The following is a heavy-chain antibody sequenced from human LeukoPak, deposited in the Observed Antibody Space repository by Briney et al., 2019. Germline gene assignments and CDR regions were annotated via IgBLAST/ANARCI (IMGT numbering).Heavy chain of an antibody. CDR3: ARVSLRDFYYYMDV. CDR1: GGSISSYY. J-gene: IGHJ6*03. Sequence: SETLSLTCTVSGGSISSYYWSWIRQPPGKGLEWIGYIYYSGSTNYNPSLKSRVTISVDTSKNQFSLRLSSVTAADTAIYYCARVSLRDFYYYMDVWGKGTTVTISS. CDR2: IYYSGST. V-gene: IGHV4-59*01.